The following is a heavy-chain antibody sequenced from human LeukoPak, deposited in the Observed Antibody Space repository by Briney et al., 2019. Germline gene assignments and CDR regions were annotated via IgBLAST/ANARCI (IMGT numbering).Heavy chain of an antibody. CDR1: GGSISSYY. Sequence: SETLSLTCTVSGGSISSYYWSWIRQPPGKGLEWIGYIYYSGSTNYNPSLKSRVTISVDTSKNQFSLKLSSVTAADTAVYYCARARSYYDFWSGYFSDNWFDPWGQGTLVTVSS. V-gene: IGHV4-59*01. J-gene: IGHJ5*02. CDR3: ARARSYYDFWSGYFSDNWFDP. D-gene: IGHD3-3*01. CDR2: IYYSGST.